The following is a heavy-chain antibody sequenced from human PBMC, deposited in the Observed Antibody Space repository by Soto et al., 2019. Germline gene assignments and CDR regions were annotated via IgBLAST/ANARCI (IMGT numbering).Heavy chain of an antibody. CDR3: ARDDDSDGNGLDQ. D-gene: IGHD3-16*01. V-gene: IGHV3-33*01. J-gene: IGHJ5*02. Sequence: QVQLVESGGGVVQPGTSLRLSCAASGCTFSRHGMHWVRQAPGKGPEWVAGIVRDGTQAFYGDSVRGRFTISRDNSRNRLFLEMDNLRVEDPALYYCARDDDSDGNGLDQWGQGTLVTVSS. CDR2: IVRDGTQA. CDR1: GCTFSRHG.